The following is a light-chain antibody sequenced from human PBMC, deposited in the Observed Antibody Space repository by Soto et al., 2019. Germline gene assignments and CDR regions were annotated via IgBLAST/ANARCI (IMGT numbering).Light chain of an antibody. CDR1: QSVSTK. V-gene: IGKV3-15*01. CDR2: GAS. CDR3: QQHDQGWT. Sequence: EMVMTQSPATLSVSLGERATLSCRASQSVSTKLVWYQQKPGQAPRLLIYGASTRATGIPARFSGSGSGTEFTLTISSLQSEAFAVYYCQQHDQGWTFGQGTKVEIK. J-gene: IGKJ1*01.